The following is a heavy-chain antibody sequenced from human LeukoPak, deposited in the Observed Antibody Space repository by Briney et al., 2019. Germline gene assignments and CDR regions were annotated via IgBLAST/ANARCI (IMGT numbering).Heavy chain of an antibody. CDR3: TILFAWYFDY. D-gene: IGHD2-21*01. J-gene: IGHJ4*02. CDR1: GFTFRNAW. Sequence: GGSVPHFCAASGFTFRNAWMSWACQAPGKGLEWVGRIRPETDGGTTDYAAPVRGRFTISREHSKTTLYLQMDSLKTEDAAVYYCTILFAWYFDYWDRALWSASPQ. V-gene: IGHV3-15*01. CDR2: IRPETDGGTT.